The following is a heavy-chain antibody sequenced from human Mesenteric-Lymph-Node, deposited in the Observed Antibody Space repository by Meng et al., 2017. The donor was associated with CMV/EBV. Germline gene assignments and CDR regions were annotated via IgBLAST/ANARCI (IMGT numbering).Heavy chain of an antibody. Sequence: GGSLRLSCAASGFTFSDYYMNWVRQAPGKGLEWVSSISSSSTIYYTDSVKGRFTISRDNAKNSLYLQMNSLRAEDTAVYYCARDKSVGATTDAFDIWGQGTMVTVSS. CDR3: ARDKSVGATTDAFDI. V-gene: IGHV3-69-1*01. CDR2: ISSSSTI. CDR1: GFTFSDYY. D-gene: IGHD1-26*01. J-gene: IGHJ3*02.